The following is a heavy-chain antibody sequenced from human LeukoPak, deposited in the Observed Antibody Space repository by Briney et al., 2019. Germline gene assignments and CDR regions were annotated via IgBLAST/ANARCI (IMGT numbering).Heavy chain of an antibody. D-gene: IGHD3-22*01. CDR3: ARDHYYDGSGYYDY. CDR2: IYSGGST. V-gene: IGHV3-66*01. Sequence: GGSLRLSCAASGFTVSSNYMSWVRQAPGKGLEWVSVIYSGGSTYYADSVKGRFTISRDNSKNTLYLQMNSLRAEDTAVYYCARDHYYDGSGYYDYWGQGTLVTVSS. J-gene: IGHJ4*02. CDR1: GFTVSSNY.